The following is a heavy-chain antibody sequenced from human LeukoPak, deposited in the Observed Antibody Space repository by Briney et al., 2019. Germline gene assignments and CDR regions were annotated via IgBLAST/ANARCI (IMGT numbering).Heavy chain of an antibody. V-gene: IGHV3-21*01. CDR2: ISSSSSYI. Sequence: GGSLRLSCVASGFTFSSYSMNWVRQAPGKGLEWVSSISSSSSYIYYADSVKGRFTISRDNAKNSLYLQMNSLRAEDTAVYYCARAVGDYDFWSGYLATDDYWGQGTLVTVSS. D-gene: IGHD3-3*01. J-gene: IGHJ4*02. CDR1: GFTFSSYS. CDR3: ARAVGDYDFWSGYLATDDY.